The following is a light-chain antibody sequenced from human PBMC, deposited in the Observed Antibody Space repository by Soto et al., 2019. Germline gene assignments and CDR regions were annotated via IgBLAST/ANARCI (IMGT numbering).Light chain of an antibody. CDR2: DVS. CDR1: SSDVGGYNY. Sequence: QSVLTQPASVSGSPGQSITISCTGTSSDVGGYNYVSWYQQHPGKAPKLMIYDVSNRPSGVSNRFSGSKSGNTASLTISGLQAEDEADYYCSSYTSSSTQVFXTGTKVTVL. CDR3: SSYTSSSTQV. J-gene: IGLJ1*01. V-gene: IGLV2-14*01.